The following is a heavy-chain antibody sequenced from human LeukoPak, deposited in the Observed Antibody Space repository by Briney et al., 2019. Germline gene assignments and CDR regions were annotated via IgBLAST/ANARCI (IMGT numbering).Heavy chain of an antibody. V-gene: IGHV1-2*05. CDR2: INPNSGGT. CDR1: GYTFTGYY. CDR3: ARDVVGFGESPRLYYYYYGMDV. D-gene: IGHD3-10*01. Sequence: ASVKVSCKASGYTFTGYYMHWVRQAPGQGLEWMGRINPNSGGTNYAQKFQGRVTMTRDTSISTAYMELSRLRSDDTVVYYCARDVVGFGESPRLYYYYYGMDVWGQGTTVTVSS. J-gene: IGHJ6*02.